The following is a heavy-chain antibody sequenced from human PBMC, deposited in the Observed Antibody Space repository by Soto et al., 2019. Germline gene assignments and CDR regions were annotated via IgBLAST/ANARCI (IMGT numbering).Heavy chain of an antibody. J-gene: IGHJ3*02. CDR3: ASPEVDRSGHHTLDAFDI. Sequence: GASVKVSCKASGYTFTGYYMHWVRQAPGQGLEWMGWINPNSGGTNYAQKFQGWVTMTRDTSISTAYMELSRLRSEDTAVYYCASPEVDRSGHHTLDAFDISGQGTMVTVSS. V-gene: IGHV1-2*04. CDR1: GYTFTGYY. D-gene: IGHD3-22*01. CDR2: INPNSGGT.